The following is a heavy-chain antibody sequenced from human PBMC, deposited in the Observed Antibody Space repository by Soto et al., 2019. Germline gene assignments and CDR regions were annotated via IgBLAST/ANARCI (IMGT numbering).Heavy chain of an antibody. CDR1: GFTVSSNY. CDR3: ARDRVSPVWFGELSTYYYYYYGMDV. V-gene: IGHV3-66*01. Sequence: GGSLRLSCAASGFTVSSNYMSWVRQAPGKGLEWVSVIYSGGSTYYADSVKGRFTISRDNSKNTLYLQMNSLRAEDTAVYYCARDRVSPVWFGELSTYYYYYYGMDVWGQGTTVTVSS. D-gene: IGHD3-10*01. CDR2: IYSGGST. J-gene: IGHJ6*02.